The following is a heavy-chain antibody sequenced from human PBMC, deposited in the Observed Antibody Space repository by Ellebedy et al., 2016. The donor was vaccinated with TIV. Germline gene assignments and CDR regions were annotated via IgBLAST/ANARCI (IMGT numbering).Heavy chain of an antibody. CDR1: GFKFDDYA. J-gene: IGHJ4*02. V-gene: IGHV3-9*01. CDR3: AKWSTYFFDSTGPSTGRGFDN. CDR2: ISWISDFI. D-gene: IGHD1-1*01. Sequence: SLKVSXTVSGFKFDDYAMHWVRHVPGKGFEWVSGISWISDFIRYADSVKGRFTVSRDNAKNSLYLEMNSLRPEDTAVYFCAKWSTYFFDSTGPSTGRGFDNWGQGTQVTVSS.